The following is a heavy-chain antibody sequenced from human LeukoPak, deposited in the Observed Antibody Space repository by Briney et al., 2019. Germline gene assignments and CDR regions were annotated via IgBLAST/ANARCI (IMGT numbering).Heavy chain of an antibody. D-gene: IGHD3-10*01. CDR3: ARSVLLWFGDPTPTLDY. V-gene: IGHV1-3*01. CDR1: GYTFTSYA. Sequence: GASVKVSCKASGYTFTSYAMHWVRQAPGQRLEWMGWINAGNGNTKYSQKFQGRVTITRDTSASTAYMELSSLRPEDTAVYYCARSVLLWFGDPTPTLDYWGQGTLVTVSS. J-gene: IGHJ4*02. CDR2: INAGNGNT.